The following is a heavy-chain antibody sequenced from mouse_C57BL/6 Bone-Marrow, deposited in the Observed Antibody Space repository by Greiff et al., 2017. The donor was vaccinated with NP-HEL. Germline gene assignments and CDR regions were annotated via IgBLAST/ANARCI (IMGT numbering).Heavy chain of an antibody. CDR3: ARSYYSLPWFAY. J-gene: IGHJ3*01. Sequence: VQLKESGPGLVKPSQSLSLTCSVTGYSITSGYYWNWIRQFPGNKLEWMGYISYDGSNNYNPSLKNRISITRDTSKNQFFLKLNSVTTEDTATYYCARSYYSLPWFAYWGQGTLVTVSA. CDR2: ISYDGSN. V-gene: IGHV3-6*01. CDR1: GYSITSGYY. D-gene: IGHD2-12*01.